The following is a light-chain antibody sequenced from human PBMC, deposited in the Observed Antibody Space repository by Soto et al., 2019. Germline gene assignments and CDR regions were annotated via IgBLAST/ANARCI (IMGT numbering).Light chain of an antibody. V-gene: IGKV3-15*01. Sequence: ETVMTQSPATLSVSPGERATLSCRASQSVSSNLAWYQQKPGQAPRLLIYGASTRATGIPARFSGSGSGTEFTLTISSLQSEDFAVYCCQQYSNWPYTFGQGTKLEI. CDR3: QQYSNWPYT. CDR2: GAS. J-gene: IGKJ2*01. CDR1: QSVSSN.